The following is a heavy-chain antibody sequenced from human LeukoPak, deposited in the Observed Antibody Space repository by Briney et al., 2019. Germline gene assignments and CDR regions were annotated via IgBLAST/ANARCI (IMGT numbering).Heavy chain of an antibody. Sequence: GGSLRLSCAASGFTFTRYVMSWVRQAPGKGLEWVSTISGSGVSVYYADSVKGRFTISRDNSKNTPYLQMNSLRGEDTAVYYCAKDRANSYAFDIWRQGTMVTVSS. CDR1: GFTFTRYV. CDR3: AKDRANSYAFDI. CDR2: ISGSGVSV. V-gene: IGHV3-23*01. J-gene: IGHJ3*02. D-gene: IGHD4/OR15-4a*01.